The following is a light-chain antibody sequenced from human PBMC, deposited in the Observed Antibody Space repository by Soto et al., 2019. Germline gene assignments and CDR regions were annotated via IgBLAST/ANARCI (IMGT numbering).Light chain of an antibody. CDR1: QSVGSN. J-gene: IGKJ1*01. V-gene: IGKV3-15*01. CDR2: GAS. Sequence: EIVMTQSPATLSVSPGERATLSCRASQSVGSNLAWYQQKPGQAPRLLIYGASTRATGTPATFSGSGSETEFTLTSSSLRSEDFAIYYCQQYNNWPPWTFGQGTKVEIK. CDR3: QQYNNWPPWT.